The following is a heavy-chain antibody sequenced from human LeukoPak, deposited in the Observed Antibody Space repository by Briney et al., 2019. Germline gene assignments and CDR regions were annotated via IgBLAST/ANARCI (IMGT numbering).Heavy chain of an antibody. J-gene: IGHJ4*02. V-gene: IGHV4-39*01. CDR1: GFSLSTSGMC. CDR3: ARLNPLGWGSVVAGGVGHDY. CDR2: IYHSGST. D-gene: IGHD2-15*01. Sequence: SGPALVKPTQTLTLTCTFLGFSLSTSGMCVSWIRQPPGKGLEWIGSIYHSGSTYYNPSLKSRVTISVDTSKNQFSLKLSSVTAADTAVYYCARLNPLGWGSVVAGGVGHDYWGQGTLVTVSS.